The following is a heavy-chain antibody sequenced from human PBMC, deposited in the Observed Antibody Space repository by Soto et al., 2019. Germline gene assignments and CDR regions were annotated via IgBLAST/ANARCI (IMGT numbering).Heavy chain of an antibody. CDR3: ARVGVVGARSLDF. Sequence: EVQLVESGGGLVQPGGSLRLSCAASGFTFSSYEMNWVRQAPGKGLEWVSYISSNGRTIDYADSVKGRFTISRDNAKKSLYLQLNSRRAEDTAVYYCARVGVVGARSLDFWGQGTLVTVSS. CDR1: GFTFSSYE. CDR2: ISSNGRTI. V-gene: IGHV3-48*03. D-gene: IGHD1-26*01. J-gene: IGHJ4*02.